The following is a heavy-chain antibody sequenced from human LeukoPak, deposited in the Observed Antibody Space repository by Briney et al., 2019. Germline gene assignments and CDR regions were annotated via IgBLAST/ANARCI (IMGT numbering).Heavy chain of an antibody. Sequence: RPGESLKISCKGSGYSFTSYWIGWVRQMPGKGLEWMGIIYPGDSDTRYSPSFQGQVAISADKSISTAYLQWSSLKASDTAMYYCARHPMGYYYDSSAPTRGAFDIWGQGTMVTVSS. V-gene: IGHV5-51*01. CDR1: GYSFTSYW. J-gene: IGHJ3*02. D-gene: IGHD3-22*01. CDR2: IYPGDSDT. CDR3: ARHPMGYYYDSSAPTRGAFDI.